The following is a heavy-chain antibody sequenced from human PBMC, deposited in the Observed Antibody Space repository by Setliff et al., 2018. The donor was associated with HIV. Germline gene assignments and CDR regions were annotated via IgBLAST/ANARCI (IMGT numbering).Heavy chain of an antibody. V-gene: IGHV1-3*01. CDR1: GYSFTNHS. D-gene: IGHD1-1*01. CDR2: INAGNGDT. CDR3: ARDPALRTGYYDY. J-gene: IGHJ4*02. Sequence: GASVKVSCKASGYSFTNHSIHWVRQAPGQRPEWMGWINAGNGDTKYSRKFQGSVTITRDTTATTEYMVLNSLKFDDTAIYYCARDPALRTGYYDYWGQGTLVTISS.